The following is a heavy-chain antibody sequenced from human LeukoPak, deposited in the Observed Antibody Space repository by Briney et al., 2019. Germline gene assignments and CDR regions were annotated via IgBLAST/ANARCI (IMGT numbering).Heavy chain of an antibody. V-gene: IGHV1-69*04. Sequence: SVKVSCKASGGTFSSYAISWMRQAPGQGLEWMGRIIPILGIANYAQKFQGRVTITADKSTGTAYMELSSLRSEDTAVYYCARARKTTVTTYDYWGQGTLVTVSS. CDR2: IIPILGIA. CDR3: ARARKTTVTTYDY. D-gene: IGHD4-17*01. CDR1: GGTFSSYA. J-gene: IGHJ4*02.